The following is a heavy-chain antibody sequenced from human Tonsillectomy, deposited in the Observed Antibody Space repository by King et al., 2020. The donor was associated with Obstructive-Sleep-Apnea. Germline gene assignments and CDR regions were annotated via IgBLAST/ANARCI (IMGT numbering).Heavy chain of an antibody. CDR2: ISWDGGRT. CDR3: AKDGGSGYYDY. V-gene: IGHV3-43D*03. Sequence: VQLVESGGVVVQPGGSLRLSCAASGFTFDDYAMHWVRQAPGKGLEWVSLISWDGGRTYYADSVKGRFTISRDNSKNSLYLQMDSLRAEDTALYYCAKDGGSGYYDYWGQGTLVTVSS. D-gene: IGHD3-22*01. CDR1: GFTFDDYA. J-gene: IGHJ4*02.